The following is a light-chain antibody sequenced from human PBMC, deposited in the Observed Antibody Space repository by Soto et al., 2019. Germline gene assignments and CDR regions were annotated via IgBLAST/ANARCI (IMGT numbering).Light chain of an antibody. CDR3: QQYDTSPRT. J-gene: IGKJ1*01. V-gene: IGKV3-20*01. CDR2: GAS. Sequence: EIVLTQSPGTLSLSPGERATLSCRTSQSVSSNYLAWYQQKRGQAPRLLIYGASSRATGIPTRFSGGGSGTDFTLTISRLEPEDFAVYYCQQYDTSPRTFGQGTKVEI. CDR1: QSVSSNY.